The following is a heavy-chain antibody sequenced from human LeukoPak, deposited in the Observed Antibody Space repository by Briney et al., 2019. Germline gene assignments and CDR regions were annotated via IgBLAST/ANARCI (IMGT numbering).Heavy chain of an antibody. V-gene: IGHV3-9*01. CDR1: GFTFDDYA. J-gene: IGHJ4*02. D-gene: IGHD6-19*01. Sequence: GGSLRLSCAASGFTFDDYAMHWVRQAPGKGLEWVSGISWNSGSIGYADPVKGRFTISRDNAKNSLYLQMNSLRAEDTALYYCAKDISSGWYFLDYWAREPWSPSPQ. CDR2: ISWNSGSI. CDR3: AKDISSGWYFLDY.